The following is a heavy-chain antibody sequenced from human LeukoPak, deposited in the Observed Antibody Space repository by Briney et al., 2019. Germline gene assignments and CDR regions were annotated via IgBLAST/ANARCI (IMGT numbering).Heavy chain of an antibody. V-gene: IGHV3-30*18. CDR2: ISYDGSNK. Sequence: GGSLRLSCAASGFTFSSYGMHWVRQAPGKGLERVAVISYDGSNKYYADSVKGRFTISRDNSKNTLYLQMNSLRAEDTAVYYCAKDLYYYDSSGYLIDYWGQGTLVTVSS. D-gene: IGHD3-22*01. J-gene: IGHJ4*02. CDR3: AKDLYYYDSSGYLIDY. CDR1: GFTFSSYG.